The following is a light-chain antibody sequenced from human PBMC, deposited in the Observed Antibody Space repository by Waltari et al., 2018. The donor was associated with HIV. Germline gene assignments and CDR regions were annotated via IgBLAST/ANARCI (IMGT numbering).Light chain of an antibody. CDR3: QQYYDYPLT. CDR1: QNIDRY. CDR2: KAY. Sequence: DIQMTQSPSTLSAYVGDRVTITCRASQNIDRYLAWYQQKPGKVPKVVIYKAYSLESGLPSGFSGSASGANFTLTISSLQPDDFATYYCQQYYDYPLTFGRGTKVDIK. J-gene: IGKJ4*01. V-gene: IGKV1-5*03.